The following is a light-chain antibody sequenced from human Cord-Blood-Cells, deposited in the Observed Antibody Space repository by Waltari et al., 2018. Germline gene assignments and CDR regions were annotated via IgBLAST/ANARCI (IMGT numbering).Light chain of an antibody. CDR1: QSISSY. CDR3: QQSYSTPLP. CDR2: AAS. V-gene: IGKV1-39*01. Sequence: DIQMTQSPSSLSASVGDRVTITCGASQSISSYLNWHQQKSGQAPKHLIYAASSLQSGVPSRVSDSGSGTDCTLAISRLQPEDLATYYCQQSYSTPLPVGGVTKVEIK. J-gene: IGKJ4*01.